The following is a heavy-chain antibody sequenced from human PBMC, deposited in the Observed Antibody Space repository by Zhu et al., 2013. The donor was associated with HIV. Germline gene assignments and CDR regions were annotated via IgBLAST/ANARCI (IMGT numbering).Heavy chain of an antibody. J-gene: IGHJ5*02. V-gene: IGHV3-9*01. CDR2: VSWNSGSI. D-gene: IGHD3-3*01. Sequence: EVQLVESGGGLVQPGRSLRLSCAASGFIFNDYAMHWVRQAPGKGLEWVSGVSWNSGSIRYADSVKGRFTISRDNAKNSQYLQMNSLRAEDTALYYCAKTNSRFLEPTDTNWFDLWGQGTLVTVSS. CDR1: GFIFNDYA. CDR3: AKTNSRFLEPTDTNWFDL.